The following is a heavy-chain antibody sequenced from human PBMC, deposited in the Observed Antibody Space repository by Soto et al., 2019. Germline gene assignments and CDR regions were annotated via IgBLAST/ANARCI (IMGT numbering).Heavy chain of an antibody. Sequence: QVPLVESGGGVVQPGRSLRLSCAASGFTFSSYAMHWVRQAPGKGLEWVAVISYDGSNKYYADSVKGRFTISRDNSKNTLYLQINSLRAEDTAVYYCARDSGDYGYNWFDPWGQGTLVTVSS. CDR3: ARDSGDYGYNWFDP. D-gene: IGHD4-17*01. CDR2: ISYDGSNK. J-gene: IGHJ5*02. V-gene: IGHV3-30-3*01. CDR1: GFTFSSYA.